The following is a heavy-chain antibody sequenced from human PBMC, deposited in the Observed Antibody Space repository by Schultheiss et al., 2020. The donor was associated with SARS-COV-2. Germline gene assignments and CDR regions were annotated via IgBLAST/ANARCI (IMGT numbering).Heavy chain of an antibody. V-gene: IGHV3-30*04. CDR1: GFTFSSYA. J-gene: IGHJ4*02. CDR3: AKGDGHMIGDY. CDR2: ISYDGSNK. Sequence: GKSLKISCAASGFTFSSYAMHWVRQAPGKGLEWVAVISYDGSNKYYADSVKGRFTISRDNAKNSLYLQMNSLRAEDTAVYYCAKGDGHMIGDYWGQGTLVTVSS. D-gene: IGHD3-22*01.